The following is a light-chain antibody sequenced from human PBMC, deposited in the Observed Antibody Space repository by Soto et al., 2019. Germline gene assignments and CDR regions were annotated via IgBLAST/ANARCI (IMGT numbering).Light chain of an antibody. CDR2: LSSDGSH. V-gene: IGLV4-69*01. J-gene: IGLJ2*01. CDR1: RGHSSYA. Sequence: QSVLTQSPSASASLGASVKLTCTLSRGHSSYAIAWHQQQPEKGPRFLMRLSSDGSHTKADGIPNRFSGSSSGAERYLTISSLQSEDEADYYCQTWGTGIVVFGGGTKLTVL. CDR3: QTWGTGIVV.